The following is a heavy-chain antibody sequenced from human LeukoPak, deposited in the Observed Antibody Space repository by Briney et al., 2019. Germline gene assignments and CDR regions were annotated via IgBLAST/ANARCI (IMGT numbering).Heavy chain of an antibody. CDR1: GVSFSIYG. V-gene: IGHV3-30*03. D-gene: IGHD3-10*01. Sequence: GSLRLSCAASGVSFSIYGMHWVCEAPGKGLEWGGVISCDGSNKYYADSVKGRFSISRDNSKNTQYLHMNSLRGADTAIYYCARGGAKGMMGYWGQGTLVTVSS. CDR3: ARGGAKGMMGY. CDR2: ISCDGSNK. J-gene: IGHJ4*02.